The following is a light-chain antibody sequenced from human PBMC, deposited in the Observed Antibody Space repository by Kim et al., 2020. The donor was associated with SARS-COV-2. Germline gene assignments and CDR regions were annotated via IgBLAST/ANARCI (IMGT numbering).Light chain of an antibody. Sequence: EIELTQSPGTLSLSPGERATVSCRASQSVSSRYLAWYQQKPGQAPRLLIFGASNSATGIPDRFSGSGSGTDFTLTISSLEPEDSAVYYCQQYGTYLPYTFGQGTKLEI. CDR3: QQYGTYLPYT. V-gene: IGKV3-20*01. CDR1: QSVSSRY. J-gene: IGKJ2*01. CDR2: GAS.